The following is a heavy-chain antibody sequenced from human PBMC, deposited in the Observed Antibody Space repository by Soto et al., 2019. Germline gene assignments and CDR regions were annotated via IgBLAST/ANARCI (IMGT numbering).Heavy chain of an antibody. Sequence: SETLSLTCTVSGGSISSYYWSWIRQPPGKGLEWVGYIYYSGSTNYNPSLKSRVTISVDTSKNQFSLKLTSVTATDAAVYYCARHSIYGEFDYWGQGTQVTVSS. J-gene: IGHJ4*02. D-gene: IGHD2-21*01. V-gene: IGHV4-59*08. CDR2: IYYSGST. CDR1: GGSISSYY. CDR3: ARHSIYGEFDY.